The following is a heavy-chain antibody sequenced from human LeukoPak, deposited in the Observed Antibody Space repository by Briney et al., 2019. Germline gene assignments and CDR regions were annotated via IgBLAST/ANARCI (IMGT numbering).Heavy chain of an antibody. V-gene: IGHV3-11*04. J-gene: IGHJ4*02. CDR2: ISSRSGSSI. Sequence: PGGSLRLSSAASGFIFSDYYMTWIRQAPGKGLEWISYISSRSGSSIYYADSMKGRFTISRDNAKNSLYLQMNSLRAEDTAVYYCAKDLARISKGLGYFDYWGQGTLVTVSS. D-gene: IGHD3-16*01. CDR1: GFIFSDYY. CDR3: AKDLARISKGLGYFDY.